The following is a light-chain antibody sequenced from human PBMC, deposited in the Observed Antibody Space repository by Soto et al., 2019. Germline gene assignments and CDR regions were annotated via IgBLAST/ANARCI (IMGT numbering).Light chain of an antibody. J-gene: IGKJ4*01. V-gene: IGKV3-15*01. CDR2: GAS. CDR3: QPYNNWPLT. Sequence: EIVLTQSPGTLSLSPGERDTLSCRSSQSVSSSYLAWYQQKPGQAPRLLIYGASTRATGVPARFSGSRSGPEFTLTINSLQSEDFAIYYCQPYNNWPLTFGGGTKVDI. CDR1: QSVSSSY.